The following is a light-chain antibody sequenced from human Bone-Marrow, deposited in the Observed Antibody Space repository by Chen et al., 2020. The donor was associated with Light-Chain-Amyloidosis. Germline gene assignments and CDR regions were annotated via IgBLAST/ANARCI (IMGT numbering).Light chain of an antibody. CDR2: AAS. J-gene: IGKJ2*01. Sequence: DPQMTQSPSPLSVYVGDRVTITCRASQSINIYLNWYQQKPGKAPKLLIYAASSLHNGVPSRFSGSGSGTDFILTISSLQPEDSATYFCQQSYTIPYTFGQGTKLEIK. CDR3: QQSYTIPYT. V-gene: IGKV1-39*01. CDR1: QSINIY.